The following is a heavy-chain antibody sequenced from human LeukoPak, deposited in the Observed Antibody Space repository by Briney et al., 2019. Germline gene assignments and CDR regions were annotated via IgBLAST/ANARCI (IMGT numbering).Heavy chain of an antibody. J-gene: IGHJ4*02. CDR1: GFTFSGYA. Sequence: PGGSLRLSCAASGFTFSGYAMSWVRQAPGKGLEWVSAISGSGGSTYYADSVKGRFTISRDNSKNTLYLQMNSLRAEDTAVYYCAKDLQLGYCSSTSCYVSFDYWGQGTLVTVSS. CDR2: ISGSGGST. V-gene: IGHV3-23*01. D-gene: IGHD2-2*01. CDR3: AKDLQLGYCSSTSCYVSFDY.